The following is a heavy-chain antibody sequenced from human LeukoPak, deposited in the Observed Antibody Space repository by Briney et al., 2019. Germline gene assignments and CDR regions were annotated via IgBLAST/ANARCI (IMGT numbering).Heavy chain of an antibody. CDR1: GITFRSAW. V-gene: IGHV3-7*01. CDR3: ARGRDGYNSFDY. Sequence: PGGSLRLSCVASGITFRSAWMTWVRQSPGKGLEWVASINDDGSAQYYVGSVKGRFTISRDNAKNSLFLQMNNLRVEDTAVYYCARGRDGYNSFDYWGQGTLVTVSS. D-gene: IGHD5-24*01. J-gene: IGHJ4*02. CDR2: INDDGSAQ.